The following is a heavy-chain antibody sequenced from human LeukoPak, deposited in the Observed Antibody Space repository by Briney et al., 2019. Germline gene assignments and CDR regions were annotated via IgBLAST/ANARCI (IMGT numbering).Heavy chain of an antibody. V-gene: IGHV1-3*01. J-gene: IGHJ3*02. CDR3: ARGRGIAAVYAFDI. D-gene: IGHD6-13*01. Sequence: KFQGRVTITWDTSASTAYMELSSLRSEDTAVYYCARGRGIAAVYAFDIWGQGTMATVSS.